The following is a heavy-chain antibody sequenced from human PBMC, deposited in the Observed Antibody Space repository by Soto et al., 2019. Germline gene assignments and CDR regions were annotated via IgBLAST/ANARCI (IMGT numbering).Heavy chain of an antibody. Sequence: ASVKVSCKASGYTFTSYGISWVRQAPGQGLEWMGWISAYNGNTNYAQKLQGRVTMTTDTSTSTANMELRSLRSDDTAVYYCARDTTVTTNYYYYGMDVWGQGTTVTVSS. J-gene: IGHJ6*02. CDR2: ISAYNGNT. CDR3: ARDTTVTTNYYYYGMDV. D-gene: IGHD4-17*01. CDR1: GYTFTSYG. V-gene: IGHV1-18*01.